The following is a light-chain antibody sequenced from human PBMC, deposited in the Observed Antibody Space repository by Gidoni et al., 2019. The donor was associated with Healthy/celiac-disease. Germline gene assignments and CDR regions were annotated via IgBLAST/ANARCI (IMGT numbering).Light chain of an antibody. CDR2: GAS. CDR3: QQYNNWPPLT. Sequence: EIVMTQSPATLSVSPGERATLSCRASQSVSSNLAWYQQKPGQAPRLLIYGASTRATGIPARFSGSGSGTEFTLTISSLQSEDFAVYYCQQYNNWPPLTFGGXIKVEIK. CDR1: QSVSSN. V-gene: IGKV3-15*01. J-gene: IGKJ4*01.